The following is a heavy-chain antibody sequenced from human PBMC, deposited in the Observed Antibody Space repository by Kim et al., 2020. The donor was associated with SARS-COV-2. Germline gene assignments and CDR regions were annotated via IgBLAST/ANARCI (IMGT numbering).Heavy chain of an antibody. Sequence: GGSLRLSCAASGFTFSSYAMSWVRQAPGKGLEWVSAISGSSASTPYADSVKGRFTISRDNSRNTLYLQMNSLSADDTAVYYCTRHRLTMMIVGVSKWFDPWGQGTLAT. V-gene: IGHV3-23*01. CDR3: TRHRLTMMIVGVSKWFDP. CDR1: GFTFSSYA. CDR2: ISGSSAST. J-gene: IGHJ5*02. D-gene: IGHD3-22*01.